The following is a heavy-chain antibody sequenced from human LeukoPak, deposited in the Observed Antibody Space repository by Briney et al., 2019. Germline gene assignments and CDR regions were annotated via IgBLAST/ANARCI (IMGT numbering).Heavy chain of an antibody. CDR2: IYYSGST. J-gene: IGHJ4*02. CDR1: GGSISSYY. V-gene: IGHV4-59*01. D-gene: IGHD1-26*01. Sequence: SETLSLTCTVSGGSISSYYWSWIRQPPGKGLEWIGYIYYSGSTNYNPSLKSRVTISVDTSKNQFSLKLSSVTAADTAVYYCARSKLVGLPDYWGQGTLVTVSS. CDR3: ARSKLVGLPDY.